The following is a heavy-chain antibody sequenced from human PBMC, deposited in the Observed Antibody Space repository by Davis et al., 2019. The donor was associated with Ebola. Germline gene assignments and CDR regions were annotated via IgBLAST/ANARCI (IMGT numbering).Heavy chain of an antibody. D-gene: IGHD6-13*01. V-gene: IGHV3-30*18. CDR1: GLTFSRYG. J-gene: IGHJ4*02. Sequence: GESLKISCIVSGLTFSRYGMHWVRQAPGRGREWVASIPYDGSDQYYADSVKGRFTISRDNSKNTVFLRMDSLRVDDTAVYFCAQATVAAAGNNWGQGTLVTVSS. CDR3: AQATVAAAGNN. CDR2: IPYDGSDQ.